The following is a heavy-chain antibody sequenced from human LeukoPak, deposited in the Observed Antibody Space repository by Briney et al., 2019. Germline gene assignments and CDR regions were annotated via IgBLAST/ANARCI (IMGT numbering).Heavy chain of an antibody. CDR3: AKNVYTNSWAHFFDY. D-gene: IGHD6-6*01. Sequence: SATLSLTCTVSGGSVSSYYWSWIRQPAGKGLEWIGRIYTSGSSNYNPSLKSRVNMSVHTSKNQFSLKLSSVTAADTAVYYCAKNVYTNSWAHFFDYWGQGTLVTVSS. V-gene: IGHV4-4*07. CDR2: IYTSGSS. CDR1: GGSVSSYY. J-gene: IGHJ4*02.